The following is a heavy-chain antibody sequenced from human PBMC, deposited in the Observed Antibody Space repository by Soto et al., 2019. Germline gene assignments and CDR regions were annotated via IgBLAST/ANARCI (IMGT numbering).Heavy chain of an antibody. CDR1: GGTFSSYA. V-gene: IGHV1-69*13. D-gene: IGHD4-17*01. Sequence: SVKVSCKASGGTFSSYAISWVRQAPGQGLEWMGGIIPIFGTANYAQKFQGRVTITADESTSTAYMELSSLRSEDTAVYYCARDRGDSTVTTRHFDYWGQGTLVTVSS. CDR3: ARDRGDSTVTTRHFDY. CDR2: IIPIFGTA. J-gene: IGHJ4*02.